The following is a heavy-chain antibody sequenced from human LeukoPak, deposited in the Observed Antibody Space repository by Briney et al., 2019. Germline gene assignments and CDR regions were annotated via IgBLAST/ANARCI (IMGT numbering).Heavy chain of an antibody. V-gene: IGHV4-59*01. CDR1: GGSISGYY. J-gene: IGHJ5*02. CDR3: ARPSSSWTNWFDP. D-gene: IGHD6-13*01. Sequence: SETLSLTCTVSGGSISGYYWSWIRQPPGKGLEWIGYISYSGGTNYNPSLKSRVTISVDTSKNQFSLKLSSVTAADTAVYYCARPSSSWTNWFDPWGQGTLVTVSS. CDR2: ISYSGGT.